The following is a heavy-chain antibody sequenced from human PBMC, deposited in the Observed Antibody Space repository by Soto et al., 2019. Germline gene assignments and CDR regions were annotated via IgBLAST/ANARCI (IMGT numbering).Heavy chain of an antibody. CDR2: ISYDGSNK. J-gene: IGHJ3*02. Sequence: GGSLRLSCAASGFTFSSYGMHWVRQAPGKGLEWVAVISYDGSNKYYADSVKGRFTISRDNSKNTLYLQMNSLRAEDTAVYYCAKGAYAFDIWGQGTMVTVSS. V-gene: IGHV3-30*18. CDR1: GFTFSSYG. CDR3: AKGAYAFDI.